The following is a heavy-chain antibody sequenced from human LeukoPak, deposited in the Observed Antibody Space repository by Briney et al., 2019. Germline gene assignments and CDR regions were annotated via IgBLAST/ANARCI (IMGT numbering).Heavy chain of an antibody. V-gene: IGHV4-31*03. CDR1: GASISSGGHY. J-gene: IGHJ6*03. CDR2: IYYSGST. CDR3: ASALYYYYMDV. Sequence: PSDTLSLTCTVSGASISSGGHYWSWIRPHPGKGLEWFGYIYYSGSTYYNPSLKSRITISLDTSKSHFSLKLSSVTAADTAVYYCASALYYYYMDVWGKGTTVTVSS.